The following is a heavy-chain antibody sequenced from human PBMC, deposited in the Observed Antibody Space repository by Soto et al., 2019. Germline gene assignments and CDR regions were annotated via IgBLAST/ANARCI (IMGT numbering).Heavy chain of an antibody. J-gene: IGHJ4*02. CDR3: ARGYSSSWHYFDY. Sequence: WETLSLTCTVSGGSISSYYWSWIRQPPGKGLEWIGYIYYSGSTNYNPSLKSRVTISVDTSKNQFSLKLSSVTAADTAVYYCARGYSSSWHYFDYCGQGTLVTVSS. CDR1: GGSISSYY. D-gene: IGHD6-13*01. V-gene: IGHV4-59*01. CDR2: IYYSGST.